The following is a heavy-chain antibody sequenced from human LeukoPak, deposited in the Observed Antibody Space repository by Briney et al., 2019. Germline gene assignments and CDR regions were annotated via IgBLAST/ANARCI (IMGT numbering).Heavy chain of an antibody. V-gene: IGHV1-8*01. CDR2: MNPNSGNT. CDR1: GYTFTSYD. CDR3: ARGHGICSSTSCYNLEEEPPEGNNFDY. Sequence: GASVKVSCKASGYTFTSYDINWVRQATGQGLEWMGWMNPNSGNTGYAQKFQGRVTMTRDTSISTAYMELSRLRSDDTAVYYCARGHGICSSTSCYNLEEEPPEGNNFDYWGQGTLVTVSS. J-gene: IGHJ4*02. D-gene: IGHD2-2*02.